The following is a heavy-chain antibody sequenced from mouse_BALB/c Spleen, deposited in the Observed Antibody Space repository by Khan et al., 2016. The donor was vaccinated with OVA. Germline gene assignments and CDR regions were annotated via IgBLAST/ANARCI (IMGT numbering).Heavy chain of an antibody. CDR1: GYTFTTYW. CDR2: INPTSGYT. Sequence: QVQLKESGAELAKPGASVKMSCKASGYTFTTYWMHWVKQRSGQGLEWIGYINPTSGYTDYNDKFKDRATLSTDKSSSTAYMQLNSLTSEDSAVXYCTRDRFDYWGQGTTLTVSS. J-gene: IGHJ2*01. CDR3: TRDRFDY. V-gene: IGHV1-7*01.